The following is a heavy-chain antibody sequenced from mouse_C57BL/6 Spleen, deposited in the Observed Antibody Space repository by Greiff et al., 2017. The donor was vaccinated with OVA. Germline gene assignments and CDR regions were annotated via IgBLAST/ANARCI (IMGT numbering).Heavy chain of an antibody. Sequence: QVQLKQSGAELVRPGASVKLSCKASGYTFTDYYINWVKQRPGQGLEWIARIYPGSGNTYYNEKFKGKATLTAEKSSSTAYMQLSSLTSEDSAVYFCARGSYDFHYFDYWGQGTTLTVSS. V-gene: IGHV1-76*01. CDR2: IYPGSGNT. CDR3: ARGSYDFHYFDY. CDR1: GYTFTDYY. J-gene: IGHJ2*01. D-gene: IGHD2-4*01.